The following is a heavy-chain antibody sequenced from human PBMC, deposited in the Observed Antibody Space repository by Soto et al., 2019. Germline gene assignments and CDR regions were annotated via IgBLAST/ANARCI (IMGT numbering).Heavy chain of an antibody. J-gene: IGHJ6*02. CDR1: GLIVGSKY. V-gene: IGHV3-53*01. D-gene: IGHD2-2*01. Sequence: GGSLRLSCAASGLIVGSKYMSWVRQAPGKXLEWISILYTDDKSYYADSVKGRLTISRDKYRNALYLQMNRLRDEDTAVYYCARDFTITVPAASDDFYYGLDVWGQGIKVTVSS. CDR2: LYTDDKS. CDR3: ARDFTITVPAASDDFYYGLDV.